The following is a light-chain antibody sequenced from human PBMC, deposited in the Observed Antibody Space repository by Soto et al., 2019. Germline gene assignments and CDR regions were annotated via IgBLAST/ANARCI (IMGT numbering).Light chain of an antibody. J-gene: IGLJ1*01. Sequence: QSALTQPASVSGSPGQSITISCTGTNSDVGGYNLVSWYQQQPGKAPKLIIYEGSQRPSGVSDRFSGSKSGNTSSLTISGLKAEDESDYYCCSYAGSDTFDVFGTGTKVTVL. V-gene: IGLV2-23*01. CDR1: NSDVGGYNL. CDR2: EGS. CDR3: CSYAGSDTFDV.